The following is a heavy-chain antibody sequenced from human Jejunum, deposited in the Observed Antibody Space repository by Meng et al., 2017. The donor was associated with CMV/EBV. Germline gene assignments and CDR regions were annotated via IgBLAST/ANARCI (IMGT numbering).Heavy chain of an antibody. V-gene: IGHV3-21*04. CDR2: ISISSYI. D-gene: IGHD6-19*01. CDR1: FSTYS. CDR3: ARDQGKPVTGDYHYSGMDV. J-gene: IGHJ6*02. Sequence: FSTYSRSWVRQAPGKGLEWVSFISISSYIYYADSVKGRFTISRDNAKNSLYLQMNSLKGEDTAIYYCARDQGKPVTGDYHYSGMDVWGQGTTVTVSS.